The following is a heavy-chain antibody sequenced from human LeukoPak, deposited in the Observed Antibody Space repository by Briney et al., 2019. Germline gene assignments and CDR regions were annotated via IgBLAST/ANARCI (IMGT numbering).Heavy chain of an antibody. D-gene: IGHD6-19*01. Sequence: PGGSQRLSCVASGFSFSAYTMHWVRQAPGKGLEYVSAIRSDGSSTFQPNSVKGRFTISRDNSKSTLYLQMGSLRAEDTAVYYCTRRFGGHSGWAGYHDSWGQGTLVTVSS. J-gene: IGHJ4*02. V-gene: IGHV3-64*01. CDR1: GFSFSAYT. CDR2: IRSDGSST. CDR3: TRRFGGHSGWAGYHDS.